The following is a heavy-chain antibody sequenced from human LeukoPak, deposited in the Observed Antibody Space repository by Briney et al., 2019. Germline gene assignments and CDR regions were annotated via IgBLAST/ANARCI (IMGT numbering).Heavy chain of an antibody. CDR3: ARRAGAYSHPYDY. D-gene: IGHD4/OR15-4a*01. Sequence: GGSLRLSCTVSGFTVSTNSMSWVRQAPGKGLEWVSFIYSDNAHYSDSVKGRFTISRDNSKNTLYLQMNSLRAEDTAVYYCARRAGAYSHPYDYWGKGTLVTVSS. J-gene: IGHJ4*02. CDR2: IYSDNA. CDR1: GFTVSTNS. V-gene: IGHV3-53*01.